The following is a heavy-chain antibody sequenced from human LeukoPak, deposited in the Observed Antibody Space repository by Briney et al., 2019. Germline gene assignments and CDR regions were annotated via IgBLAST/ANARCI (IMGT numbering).Heavy chain of an antibody. CDR1: GGSISSYY. D-gene: IGHD3-16*01. J-gene: IGHJ6*02. CDR2: IYYSGST. Sequence: PSETLSLTCTVSGGSISSYYWSWIRQPPGKGLEWIGYIYYSGSTNYNPSLKSRVTISVDTSKNQFPLKLSSVTAADTAVYYCARVGVTHYYYYGMDVWGQGTTVTVSS. CDR3: ARVGVTHYYYYGMDV. V-gene: IGHV4-59*01.